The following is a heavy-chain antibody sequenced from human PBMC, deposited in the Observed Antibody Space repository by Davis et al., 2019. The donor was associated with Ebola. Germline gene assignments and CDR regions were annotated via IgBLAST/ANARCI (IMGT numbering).Heavy chain of an antibody. J-gene: IGHJ6*02. V-gene: IGHV4-59*01. CDR1: GVSISSYY. CDR2: IYSSGST. CDR3: ARDYLDGMDV. Sequence: SETLSLTCTVSGVSISSYYWSWIRQPPGKGLEWIGYIYSSGSTNYNPSLKSRVTISVDTSKNQFSLRLSPVTAADTAVYYCARDYLDGMDVWGQGTTVTVSS.